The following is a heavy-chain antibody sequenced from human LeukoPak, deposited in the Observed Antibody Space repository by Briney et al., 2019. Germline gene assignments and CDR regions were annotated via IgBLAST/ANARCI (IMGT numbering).Heavy chain of an antibody. CDR1: GGSISAYY. CDR2: NYYSGST. CDR3: ARHGGSGSFDY. D-gene: IGHD3-3*01. Sequence: SETLSLTCTVSGGSISAYYWSWIRQPPGKGLEWIGYNYYSGSTTPHPSLKSRVAISVDTSKNQFSLRLRSVTAADTAVYYCARHGGSGSFDYWGQGTLVTVSS. V-gene: IGHV4-59*08. J-gene: IGHJ4*02.